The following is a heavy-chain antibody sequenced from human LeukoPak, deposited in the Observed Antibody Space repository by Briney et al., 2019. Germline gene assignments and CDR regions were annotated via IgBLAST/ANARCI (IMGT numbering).Heavy chain of an antibody. CDR1: GFTFSSYW. D-gene: IGHD4-17*01. V-gene: IGHV3-7*01. Sequence: PGGSLRLSCAASGFTFSSYWMSWVRQAPGKGLEWVANIKQDGSEMYYVDSVKGRFTISGDNAKSSLYLHMNSLSAEDTAVYYCARLPYGDARYFDYWGQGTLVTVSS. CDR3: ARLPYGDARYFDY. CDR2: IKQDGSEM. J-gene: IGHJ4*02.